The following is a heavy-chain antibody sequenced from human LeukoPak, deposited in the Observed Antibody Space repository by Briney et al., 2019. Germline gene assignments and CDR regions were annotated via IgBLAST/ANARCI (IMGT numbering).Heavy chain of an antibody. J-gene: IGHJ4*02. CDR3: AKAHWYYYDSSGYSHFDY. D-gene: IGHD3-22*01. Sequence: GSLRLSCAASGFTFSSYGMHWVRQAPGKGLEWVAVISYDGSNKYYADSVKGRFTISRDNSKNTLYLQMNSLRAEDTAVYYCAKAHWYYYDSSGYSHFDYWGQGTLVTVSS. V-gene: IGHV3-30*18. CDR1: GFTFSSYG. CDR2: ISYDGSNK.